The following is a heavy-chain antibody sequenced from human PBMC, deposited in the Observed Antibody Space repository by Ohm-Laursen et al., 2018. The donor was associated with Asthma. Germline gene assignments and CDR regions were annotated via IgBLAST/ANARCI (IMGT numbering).Heavy chain of an antibody. V-gene: IGHV4-30-4*01. CDR2: IYYSGRT. Sequence: PSETLSLTCRVSGDSISSGDNYWSWIRQPPGKGLEWIGYIYYSGRTYFNPSLRSRVIISVDTAKNQFSLELTSVTAADTAVYFCARANYYYASTGYYFFDYWGQGSLVTVSS. CDR3: ARANYYYASTGYYFFDY. CDR1: GDSISSGDNY. D-gene: IGHD3-22*01. J-gene: IGHJ4*02.